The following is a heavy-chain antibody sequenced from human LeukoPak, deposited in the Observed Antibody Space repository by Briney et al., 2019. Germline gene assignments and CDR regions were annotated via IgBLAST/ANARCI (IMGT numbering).Heavy chain of an antibody. D-gene: IGHD3-16*01. CDR1: GFTFDDYA. V-gene: IGHV3-9*01. CDR3: AKDLKRGEGG. J-gene: IGHJ4*02. CDR2: ISWNSGSI. Sequence: GGSLRLSCAASGFTFDDYAMHWVRQAPGKGLEWVSGISWNSGSIGYADSVKGRFTISRDNAKNSLYLQMNSLRAEDTALYYCAKDLKRGEGGWGQGTLVTVSS.